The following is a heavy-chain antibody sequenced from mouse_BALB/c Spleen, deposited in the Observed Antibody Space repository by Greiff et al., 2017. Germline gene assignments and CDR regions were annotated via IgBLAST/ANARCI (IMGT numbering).Heavy chain of an antibody. J-gene: IGHJ3*01. CDR2: INSNGGST. Sequence: EVKLVESGGGLVQPGGSLKLSCAASGFTFSSYGMSWVRQTPDKRLELVATINSNGGSTYYPDSVKGRFTISRDNAKNTLYLQMSSLKSEDTAMYYCASRYDYDSWFAYWGQGTLVTVSA. V-gene: IGHV5-6-3*01. D-gene: IGHD2-4*01. CDR3: ASRYDYDSWFAY. CDR1: GFTFSSYG.